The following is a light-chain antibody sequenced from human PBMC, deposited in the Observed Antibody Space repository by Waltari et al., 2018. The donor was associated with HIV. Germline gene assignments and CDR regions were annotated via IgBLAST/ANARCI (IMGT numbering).Light chain of an antibody. J-gene: IGLJ2*01. CDR3: SSNGGGTTVV. V-gene: IGLV2-23*01. CDR2: EGR. CDR1: NCDVGTYNL. Sequence: QSALTQPASVSGSPGQSIPISRTRRNCDVGTYNLFSWYKQHPGKAPQLLIYEGRQRPSGISYRFSGSESDNTASLTISGLQAEDEAHYYCSSNGGGTTVVFGGGTKLTVL.